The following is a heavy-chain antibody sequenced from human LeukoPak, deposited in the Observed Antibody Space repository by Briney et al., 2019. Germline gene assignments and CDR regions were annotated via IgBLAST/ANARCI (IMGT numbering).Heavy chain of an antibody. CDR3: ARDAPRNGGMDV. Sequence: GGSLRLSCAASGFTFSSYTMSWVRQAPGKGLEWVSSISSSSSYIYYADSVKGRFTISRHNSKNTLYLQMDGLTTEDTALYYCARDAPRNGGMDVWGQGTTVTVSS. CDR1: GFTFSSYT. V-gene: IGHV3-21*04. J-gene: IGHJ6*02. CDR2: ISSSSSYI.